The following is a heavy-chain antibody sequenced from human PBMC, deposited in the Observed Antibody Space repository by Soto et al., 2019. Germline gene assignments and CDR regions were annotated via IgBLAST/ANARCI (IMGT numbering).Heavy chain of an antibody. Sequence: GGSPRLSCAASGFTFSSYAMSWVRQAPGKGLEWVSAISGSGGSTYYADSVKGRFTISRDNSKNTLYLQMNSLRAEDTAVYYCAKASTPLLSGFDYWGQGTLVTVSS. V-gene: IGHV3-23*01. D-gene: IGHD3-16*02. CDR1: GFTFSSYA. CDR2: ISGSGGST. CDR3: AKASTPLLSGFDY. J-gene: IGHJ4*02.